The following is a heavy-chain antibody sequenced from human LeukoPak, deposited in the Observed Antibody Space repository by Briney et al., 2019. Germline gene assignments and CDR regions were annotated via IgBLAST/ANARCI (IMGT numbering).Heavy chain of an antibody. CDR1: GFTFSSYA. V-gene: IGHV3-23*01. J-gene: IGHJ4*02. CDR2: ISGSGGST. CDR3: AKGGYYYGSGRSYYFDY. Sequence: GGSLRLSCAASGFTFSSYAMSWVRQAPGKGLEWVSAISGSGGSTYYADSVKGRFTISRDNSKNTLYLQMNSLRAEDTAAYYCAKGGYYYGSGRSYYFDYWGQGTLVTVSS. D-gene: IGHD3-10*01.